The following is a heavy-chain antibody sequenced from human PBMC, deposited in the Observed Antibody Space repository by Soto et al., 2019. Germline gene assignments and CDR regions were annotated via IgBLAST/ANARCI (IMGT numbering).Heavy chain of an antibody. V-gene: IGHV1-18*01. J-gene: IGHJ6*02. CDR3: ARDPVGIVVVPAAIYPGGHYPYGMDV. D-gene: IGHD2-2*02. CDR2: ISAYNGNT. CDR1: GYTFTSYG. Sequence: ASVKVSCKASGYTFTSYGISWVRQAPGQGLERMGWISAYNGNTNYAQKLQGRVTMTTDTSTSTAYMELRSLRSDDTAVYYCARDPVGIVVVPAAIYPGGHYPYGMDVWGQGTTVTVSS.